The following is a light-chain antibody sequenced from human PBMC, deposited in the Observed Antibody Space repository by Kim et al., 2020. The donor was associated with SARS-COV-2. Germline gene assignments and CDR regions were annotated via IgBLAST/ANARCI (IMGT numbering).Light chain of an antibody. CDR1: QNVGRS. CDR2: GAS. V-gene: IGKV3-15*01. Sequence: EVVMTQSPDTLSVSPGERVTLSCKASQNVGRSLAWYEEKPGQAPRLLIYGASTRATGVPARFSGSGSGTDFTLTISSLQSEDFAVYYCQQYDKLPPYTFGQGTKLEI. J-gene: IGKJ2*01. CDR3: QQYDKLPPYT.